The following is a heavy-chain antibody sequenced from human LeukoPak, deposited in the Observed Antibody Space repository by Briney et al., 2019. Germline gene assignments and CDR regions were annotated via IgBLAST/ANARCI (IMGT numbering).Heavy chain of an antibody. D-gene: IGHD6-19*01. CDR3: ARESETSGWYDY. Sequence: GGSLRLSCAAPGVIFDNHAIHWVRQAPGQGLEWVSLISGDGGSTFYADSVRGRFTISRDNTRKSLSLQMSSLRSEDTALYYCARESETSGWYDYWGQGTLVTVSS. V-gene: IGHV3-43*02. CDR2: ISGDGGST. CDR1: GVIFDNHA. J-gene: IGHJ4*02.